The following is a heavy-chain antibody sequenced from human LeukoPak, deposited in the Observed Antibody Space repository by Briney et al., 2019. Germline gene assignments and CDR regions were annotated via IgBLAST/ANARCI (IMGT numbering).Heavy chain of an antibody. CDR1: GGSISSYY. CDR2: IYYSGST. Sequence: SETLSLTCTVSGGSISSYYWGWIRQPPGKGLEWIGYIYYSGSTNYNPSLKSRVTISVDTSKNQFSLKLSSVTAADTAVYYCATTRARFVSYYYGMDVWGQGTTVTVSS. D-gene: IGHD2-15*01. V-gene: IGHV4-59*01. CDR3: ATTRARFVSYYYGMDV. J-gene: IGHJ6*02.